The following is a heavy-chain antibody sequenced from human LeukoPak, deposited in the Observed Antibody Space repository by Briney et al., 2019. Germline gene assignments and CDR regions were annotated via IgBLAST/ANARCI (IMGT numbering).Heavy chain of an antibody. D-gene: IGHD4-17*01. CDR1: GGSISSYY. CDR2: IYYSGST. Sequence: SETLSLTCTVSGGSISSYYWSWIRQPPGKGLEWIGYIYYSGSTNYNPSLKSRVTISVDTSKNQFSLKQSSVTAADTAVYYCARGYGDYSTPFDYWGQGTLVTVSS. J-gene: IGHJ4*02. V-gene: IGHV4-59*01. CDR3: ARGYGDYSTPFDY.